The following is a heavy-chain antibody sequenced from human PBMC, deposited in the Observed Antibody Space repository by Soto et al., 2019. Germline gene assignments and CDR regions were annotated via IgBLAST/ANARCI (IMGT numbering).Heavy chain of an antibody. CDR2: IIPLFGTT. J-gene: IGHJ6*02. Sequence: QVKVVQSGVEVRRPGSSVKVSCKASGDTFKNCVISWVRQAPGQGLEWMGGIIPLFGTTDFAQRFQGRLTITTDESTTTAYMELIRLRSEDKAMYYCAAELGFGKLSVVWGQGTTVIVSS. V-gene: IGHV1-69*01. CDR3: AAELGFGKLSVV. CDR1: GDTFKNCV. D-gene: IGHD3-10*01.